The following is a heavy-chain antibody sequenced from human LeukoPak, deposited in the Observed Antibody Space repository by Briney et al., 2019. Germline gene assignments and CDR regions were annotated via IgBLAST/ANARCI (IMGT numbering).Heavy chain of an antibody. CDR1: GFTFRDSW. Sequence: GGSLRLSCAASGFTFRDSWMHWVRQAPGKGLEWVANINQDGSHKYYVDSVEGRFIISRDTAKNSVHLQMNSLGAEDTAVYYCTRDRGFTSYDYWGQGILVTVSS. CDR3: TRDRGFTSYDY. V-gene: IGHV3-7*01. D-gene: IGHD5-12*01. CDR2: INQDGSHK. J-gene: IGHJ4*02.